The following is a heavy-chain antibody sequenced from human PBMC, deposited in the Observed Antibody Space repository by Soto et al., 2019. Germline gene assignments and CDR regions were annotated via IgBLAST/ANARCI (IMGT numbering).Heavy chain of an antibody. V-gene: IGHV3-23*01. Sequence: GSLRLSCAAAGFTFSSYAMSWGRHTPGKGLEWVSSIHGGGSTYYADSVKGRFTISRDNSKNTVFLQMNSLRVEDTAVYYCAKNYYFDCWGQGTLVTVSS. J-gene: IGHJ4*02. CDR2: IHGGGST. CDR3: AKNYYFDC. CDR1: GFTFSSYA.